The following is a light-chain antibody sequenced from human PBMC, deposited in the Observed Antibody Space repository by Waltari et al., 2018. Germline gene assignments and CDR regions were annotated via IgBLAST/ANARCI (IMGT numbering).Light chain of an antibody. J-gene: IGLJ1*01. CDR3: QSTDSNGTYLYV. CDR2: KDS. CDR1: ALPKQY. Sequence: SYELTQPPSVSVSPGQTARITCSGDALPKQYGYWYQKKAGQAPVLVIKKDSERPSGIPGRFSGSSSGSTVTLTITGVQEEDEADYYCQSTDSNGTYLYVFGSGTKVTVL. V-gene: IGLV3-25*03.